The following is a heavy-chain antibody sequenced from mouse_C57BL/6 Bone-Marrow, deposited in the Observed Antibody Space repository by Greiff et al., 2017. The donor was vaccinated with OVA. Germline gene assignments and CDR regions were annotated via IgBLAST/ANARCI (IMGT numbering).Heavy chain of an antibody. V-gene: IGHV5-6*01. Sequence: EVKLLESGGDLVKPGGSLKLSCAASGFTFSSYGMSWVRQTPDKRLEWVATISSGGSYTYYPDSVKGRFTISRDNAKNTLYLQMSSLKSEDTAMYYCARHEGYYGRRTGDYWGQGTTLTVSS. D-gene: IGHD2-3*01. CDR2: ISSGGSYT. CDR1: GFTFSSYG. J-gene: IGHJ2*01. CDR3: ARHEGYYGRRTGDY.